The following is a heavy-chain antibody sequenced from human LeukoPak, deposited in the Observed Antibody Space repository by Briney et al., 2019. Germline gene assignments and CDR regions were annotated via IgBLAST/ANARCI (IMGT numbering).Heavy chain of an antibody. J-gene: IGHJ6*03. Sequence: GESLKISCKGSGYSFTNYWIGWVRQMPGKGLEWMGIIFPGDSDTRYSPSFQGQVTISADKSINTAYLQWSSLKASDTAMYYCARSEYYYYYMDVWGKGTTVTISS. CDR3: ARSEYYYYYMDV. CDR2: IFPGDSDT. CDR1: GYSFTNYW. V-gene: IGHV5-51*01.